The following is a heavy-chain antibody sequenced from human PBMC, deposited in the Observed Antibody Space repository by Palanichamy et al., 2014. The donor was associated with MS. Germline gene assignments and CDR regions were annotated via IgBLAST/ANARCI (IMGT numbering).Heavy chain of an antibody. CDR2: ISYDGFNE. CDR1: GFTFSGYG. V-gene: IGHV3-30*18. CDR3: AKDAKIYCSGASCYSRNWFDA. Sequence: QAHLVQSGGGVVQPGRSLRLSCAASGFTFSGYGMHWVRQAPGKGLEWVAIISYDGFNEYYVDSVKGRFTISRDNSKNTLFLQMNSLRAEDTAVYYCAKDAKIYCSGASCYSRNWFDAWGQGTLVTVSS. D-gene: IGHD2-15*01. J-gene: IGHJ5*02.